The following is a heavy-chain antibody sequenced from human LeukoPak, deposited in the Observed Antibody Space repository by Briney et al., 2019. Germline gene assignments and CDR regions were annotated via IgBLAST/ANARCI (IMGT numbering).Heavy chain of an antibody. Sequence: GASVKVSCKSSGYTFSGYYIHWVRQAPGQGLEWMGWINPNSGATNHAQKFQGRVTMTRDTSISTFHMEVNRLRSDDTAVYYCARGGSRGYEFFDYWGQGSLVTVSS. CDR3: ARGGSRGYEFFDY. CDR2: INPNSGAT. D-gene: IGHD5-18*01. V-gene: IGHV1-2*02. J-gene: IGHJ4*02. CDR1: GYTFSGYY.